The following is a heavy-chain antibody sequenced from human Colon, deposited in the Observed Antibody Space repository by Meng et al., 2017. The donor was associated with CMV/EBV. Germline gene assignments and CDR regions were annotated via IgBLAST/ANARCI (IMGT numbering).Heavy chain of an antibody. Sequence: GGSLRLSCAASGFAFSSSWMSWVRQAPGKGLEWVANIKYDGSEKFYVDSVKGRFTISRDNAKNSLFLQMNSLGVDDTAVYYCGRNRVDLWGQGTLVTVSS. CDR2: IKYDGSEK. CDR1: GFAFSSSW. J-gene: IGHJ5*02. CDR3: GRNRVDL. V-gene: IGHV3-7*01. D-gene: IGHD1-14*01.